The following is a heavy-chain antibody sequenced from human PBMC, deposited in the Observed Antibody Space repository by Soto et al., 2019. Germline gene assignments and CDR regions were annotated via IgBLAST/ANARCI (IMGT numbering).Heavy chain of an antibody. CDR2: IYYSGRS. CDR1: GGSITSSSYY. CDR3: ARQRTTVVTQAYFDH. J-gene: IGHJ4*02. Sequence: TSETLSLTCTVSGGSITSSSYYWGWIRQPPGKGLEWIGGIYYSGRSYYNPSLKSRVTMSVDTSKNQFSLTLNSVTAADAAVYYCARQRTTVVTQAYFDHWGQGTLVTVSS. V-gene: IGHV4-39*01. D-gene: IGHD4-17*01.